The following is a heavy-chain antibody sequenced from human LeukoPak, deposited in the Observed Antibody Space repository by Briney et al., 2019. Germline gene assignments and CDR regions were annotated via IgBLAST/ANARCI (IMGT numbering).Heavy chain of an antibody. Sequence: PGGSLRLSRAASGFTFSSYGMHWVRQAPGKGLEWVAFIRYDGSNKYYADSVKGRFTISRDNSKNTLYLQMNSLRAEDTAVYYCAKDQGYYFDYWGQGTLVTVSS. CDR3: AKDQGYYFDY. CDR1: GFTFSSYG. J-gene: IGHJ4*02. V-gene: IGHV3-30*02. CDR2: IRYDGSNK.